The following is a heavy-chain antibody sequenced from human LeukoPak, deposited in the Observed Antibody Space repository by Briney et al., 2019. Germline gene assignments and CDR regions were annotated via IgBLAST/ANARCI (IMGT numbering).Heavy chain of an antibody. CDR3: ARYASGSYYWFDP. CDR1: GGSISSSSYY. J-gene: IGHJ5*02. CDR2: MYYSGST. D-gene: IGHD3-10*01. V-gene: IGHV4-39*01. Sequence: KPSETLSLTCIVSGGSISSSSYYLGWIRQPPGKGLEWIGSMYYSGSTYYNPSLKSRVTISVDTSKNQFSLKLSSVTTADTALYYCARYASGSYYWFDPWGQGTLVTVSS.